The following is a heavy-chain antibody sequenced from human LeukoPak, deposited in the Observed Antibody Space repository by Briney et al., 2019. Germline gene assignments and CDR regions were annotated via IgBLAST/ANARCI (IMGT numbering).Heavy chain of an antibody. CDR1: GGSFSGYY. CDR2: INHSGST. D-gene: IGHD6-19*01. V-gene: IGHV4-34*01. CDR3: ARGGGSGWFLAWFDP. J-gene: IGHJ5*02. Sequence: SETLSLTCAVYGGSFSGYYWSWIRQPPGKGLEWIGEINHSGSTNYNPSLKSRVTISVDTSKNQFSLKLSSVTAADTAVYYCARGGGSGWFLAWFDPWGQGTLVTVSS.